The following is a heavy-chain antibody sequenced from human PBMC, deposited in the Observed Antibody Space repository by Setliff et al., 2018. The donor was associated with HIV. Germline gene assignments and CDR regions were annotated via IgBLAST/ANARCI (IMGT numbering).Heavy chain of an antibody. J-gene: IGHJ3*02. V-gene: IGHV4-34*01. Sequence: SETLSLTCAVYDGSFSGYYWIWIRQPPGKGLEWIGEITHSGSTKYNPSLKSRVTISVDTSKNQFSLRMTSVTAADTAVYHCARFKPPYCSSRNCYWGAFDIWGQGAMVTVSS. CDR1: DGSFSGYY. D-gene: IGHD2-2*01. CDR3: ARFKPPYCSSRNCYWGAFDI. CDR2: ITHSGST.